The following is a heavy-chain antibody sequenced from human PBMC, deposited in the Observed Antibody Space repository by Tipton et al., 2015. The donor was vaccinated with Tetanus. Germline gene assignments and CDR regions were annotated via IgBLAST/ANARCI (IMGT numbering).Heavy chain of an antibody. V-gene: IGHV1-69*06. CDR3: ARANYDSSKKGPFDS. Sequence: QSGAEVKKPGASVKVSCKASGFPFTNYAIGWVRQAPGQGLEWMGGIIPVFGTSNYAQNFQDRVTVTADKSTSTVYMELRSLRPDDTAVYYCARANYDSSKKGPFDSWGQGSLVIVSS. CDR2: IIPVFGTS. CDR1: GFPFTNYA. D-gene: IGHD3-3*01. J-gene: IGHJ4*02.